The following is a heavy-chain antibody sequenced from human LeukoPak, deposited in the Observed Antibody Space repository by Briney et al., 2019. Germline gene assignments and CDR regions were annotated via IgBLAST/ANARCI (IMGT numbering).Heavy chain of an antibody. Sequence: PGGSLRLSCAASGFIFSSYSMNWVRQAPGKGLEWVSSISSSSSYIYYADSVKGRFTISRDNSKNSLYLQMNSLRTEDTALYYCAKDQPHGSYFDYWGQGTLVTVSS. V-gene: IGHV3-21*04. J-gene: IGHJ4*02. CDR3: AKDQPHGSYFDY. D-gene: IGHD5-24*01. CDR1: GFIFSSYS. CDR2: ISSSSSYI.